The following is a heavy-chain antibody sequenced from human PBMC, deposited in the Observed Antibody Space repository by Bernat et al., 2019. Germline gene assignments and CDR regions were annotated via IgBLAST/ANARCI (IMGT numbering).Heavy chain of an antibody. J-gene: IGHJ5*02. Sequence: EVQLVQSGAEVKKPGESLKISCKGSGYSFTSYWIGWVRQMPGKGLDWMGIIYPGDSDTRYSPSFQGQLHISAGKSISTAYLQWSRLKASHTALYYCGRLDIVVGTAVYNWFDPWGQGTLVTVS. D-gene: IGHD2-21*02. CDR2: IYPGDSDT. V-gene: IGHV5-51*01. CDR3: GRLDIVVGTAVYNWFDP. CDR1: GYSFTSYW.